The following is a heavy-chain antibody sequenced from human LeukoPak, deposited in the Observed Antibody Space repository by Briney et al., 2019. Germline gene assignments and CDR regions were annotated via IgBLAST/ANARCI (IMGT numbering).Heavy chain of an antibody. CDR1: GFPFSSHW. CDR2: IKQDGSEK. D-gene: IGHD6-19*01. V-gene: IGHV3-7*01. CDR3: ASGGGWVFNN. J-gene: IGHJ4*02. Sequence: HSGGSLRLSCAASGFPFSSHWLSWFRQSPGKGLEWVAHIKQDGSEKYYVDSVKGRFTISRDNARNSQYLQMNSLRAEDTAVYYCASGGGWVFNNWGQGTLVTVSS.